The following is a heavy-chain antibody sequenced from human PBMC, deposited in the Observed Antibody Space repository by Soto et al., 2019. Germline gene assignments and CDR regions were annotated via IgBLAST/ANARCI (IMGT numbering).Heavy chain of an antibody. CDR2: IWHDASHE. CDR1: GDTLNARG. Sequence: GGSLRLSCAGSGDTLNARGMHWVRQAPGKGLEWVAFIWHDASHEYYADSVKGRFTVSRDNSKDTVDLQMDSLRVEDTAVYYCARGRDWIADYWGQGTMVTVSS. CDR3: ARGRDWIADY. J-gene: IGHJ4*02. D-gene: IGHD1-1*01. V-gene: IGHV3-33*01.